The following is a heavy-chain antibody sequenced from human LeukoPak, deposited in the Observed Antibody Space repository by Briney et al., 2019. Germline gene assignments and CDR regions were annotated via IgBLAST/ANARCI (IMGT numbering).Heavy chain of an antibody. D-gene: IGHD2-2*01. Sequence: GASVKVSCKASGYTFTSYYMHWVRQAPGQGLEWMGIINPSGGSTSYAQKFQGRVTMTRDTSTSTVYMELSSLRSEDTAGYYCARGGIVVVPASYFDYWGQGTLVTVSS. V-gene: IGHV1-46*01. J-gene: IGHJ4*02. CDR3: ARGGIVVVPASYFDY. CDR1: GYTFTSYY. CDR2: INPSGGST.